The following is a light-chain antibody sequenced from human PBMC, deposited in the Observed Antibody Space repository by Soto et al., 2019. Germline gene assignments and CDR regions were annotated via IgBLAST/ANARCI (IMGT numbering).Light chain of an antibody. CDR1: SSNIGAGYD. Sequence: QSVLTQPPSVSGAPGQRVTISCTGSSSNIGAGYDVHWYQQLPGTAPKLLIYVNSNRPSGVPDRFSGSKSGTSASLAITGLQAEDEADYYCTSYDSSLSGSVFGGGTQLTVL. CDR3: TSYDSSLSGSV. J-gene: IGLJ3*02. CDR2: VNS. V-gene: IGLV1-40*01.